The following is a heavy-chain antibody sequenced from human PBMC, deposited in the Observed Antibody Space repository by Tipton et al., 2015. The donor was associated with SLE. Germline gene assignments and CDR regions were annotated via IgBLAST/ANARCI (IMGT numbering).Heavy chain of an antibody. D-gene: IGHD5/OR15-5a*01. V-gene: IGHV3-21*01. Sequence: SLRLSCAASGFTFSSYSMNWVRQAPGKGLEWVSSISSSSSYIYYADSVKGRFTISRDNAKNSLYLQMNSLRAEDTVVYYCARDAGYRVSAQWGQGTLVTVSS. CDR2: ISSSSSYI. CDR1: GFTFSSYS. CDR3: ARDAGYRVSAQ. J-gene: IGHJ4*02.